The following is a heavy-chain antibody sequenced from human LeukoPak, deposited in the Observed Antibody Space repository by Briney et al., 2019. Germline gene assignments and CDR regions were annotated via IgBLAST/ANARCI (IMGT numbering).Heavy chain of an antibody. J-gene: IGHJ4*02. Sequence: GGSLQISCQASGYRFTTYWIAWVRPLPGKGVEWMGRVYPGDSDITYSPSFQGQVTISADRSINTAYLQWSSLKASDSAMYYCARQRDYGDDIYSRFFDSWGQGSLVTVSS. V-gene: IGHV5-51*01. CDR1: GYRFTTYW. CDR3: ARQRDYGDDIYSRFFDS. D-gene: IGHD4-17*01. CDR2: VYPGDSDI.